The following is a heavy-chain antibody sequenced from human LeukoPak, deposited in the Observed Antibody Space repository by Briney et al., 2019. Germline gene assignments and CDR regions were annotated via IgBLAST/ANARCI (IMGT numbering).Heavy chain of an antibody. CDR2: IYYSGST. CDR1: GGSISSYY. CDR3: ARSSSSSWYGGFDP. V-gene: IGHV4-59*08. Sequence: PSETLSLTCTVSGGSISSYYWSWIRQPPGKGLEWIGYIYYSGSTNYNPSLKSRVTISVDTSKNQFSLKLSSVTAADTAVYYCARSSSSSWYGGFDPWGQGTLVTVSS. D-gene: IGHD6-13*01. J-gene: IGHJ5*02.